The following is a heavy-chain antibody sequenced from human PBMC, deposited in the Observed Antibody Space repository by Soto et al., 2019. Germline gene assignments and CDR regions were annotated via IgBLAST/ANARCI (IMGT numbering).Heavy chain of an antibody. CDR3: ARDVNYYPDY. CDR2: LWYDGSNK. J-gene: IGHJ4*02. V-gene: IGHV3-33*01. CDR1: GFTFSSYG. Sequence: QVQLVESGGGVVQPGRSLRLSCAASGFTFSSYGMHWVRQAPGKGLEWVAVLWYDGSNKYYADSVKGRFTISRDNSKNTLDLLMNSLRAEDTAVYYCARDVNYYPDYWGQGTLVTVSS. D-gene: IGHD3-22*01.